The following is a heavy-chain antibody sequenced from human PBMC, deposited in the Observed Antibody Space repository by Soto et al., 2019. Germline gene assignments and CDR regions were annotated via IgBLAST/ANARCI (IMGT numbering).Heavy chain of an antibody. CDR1: GGSISTSSYY. CDR2: IYYSGIT. CDR3: ARQGGDNYGDFEY. Sequence: QLQLQESGPGLVEPSETLSLTCTVSGGSISTSSYYWGWVRQSPGKGLEWIGSIYYSGITYYNPSLRSRVTIYAARPKNQFSLKVGSVTAADTAVYYCARQGGDNYGDFEYWGQGTLVTVSS. J-gene: IGHJ4*02. V-gene: IGHV4-39*01. D-gene: IGHD4-17*01.